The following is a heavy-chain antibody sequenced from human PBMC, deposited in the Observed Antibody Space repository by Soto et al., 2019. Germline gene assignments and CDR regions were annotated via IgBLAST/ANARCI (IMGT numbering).Heavy chain of an antibody. Sequence: QLQLQESGPGLVKPSETLSLTCNASGVSISDTSYYWGWIRQPPGKGLEWIGPIYFSGTTFYNPSLTSRLTISVDTSKNQFSLRLSSVTAADTAVYYCARHGSHWGQGTLVAVSS. J-gene: IGHJ4*02. CDR2: IYFSGTT. CDR3: ARHGSH. V-gene: IGHV4-39*01. CDR1: GVSISDTSYY.